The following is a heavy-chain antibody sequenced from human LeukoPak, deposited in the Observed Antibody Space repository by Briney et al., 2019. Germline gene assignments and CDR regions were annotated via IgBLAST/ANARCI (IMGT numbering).Heavy chain of an antibody. CDR1: GYTFTGYY. CDR2: INPNSGGT. CDR3: ARVSRFYDFWSGYYTEVRDAFDI. V-gene: IGHV1-2*02. J-gene: IGHJ3*02. Sequence: ASVKVSCNASGYTFTGYYMHWVRQAPGQGLEWMGWINPNSGGTNYAQKFQGRVTMTRDTSISTAYMELSRLRSDDTAVYYCARVSRFYDFWSGYYTEVRDAFDIWGQGTMVSVSS. D-gene: IGHD3-3*01.